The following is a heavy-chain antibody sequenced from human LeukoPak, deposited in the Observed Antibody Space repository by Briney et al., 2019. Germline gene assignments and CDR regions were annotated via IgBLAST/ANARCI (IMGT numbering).Heavy chain of an antibody. CDR2: IYYSGST. Sequence: PSETLSLTCTVSGGSISSYYWSWIRQPPGKGLEWIGYIYYSGSTNYNPSLKSRVTISVDTSKNQFSLKLSSVTAADTAVYYCAGRVGYSYGSLYYFDYWGQGTLVTVSS. D-gene: IGHD5-18*01. V-gene: IGHV4-59*12. CDR1: GGSISSYY. CDR3: AGRVGYSYGSLYYFDY. J-gene: IGHJ4*02.